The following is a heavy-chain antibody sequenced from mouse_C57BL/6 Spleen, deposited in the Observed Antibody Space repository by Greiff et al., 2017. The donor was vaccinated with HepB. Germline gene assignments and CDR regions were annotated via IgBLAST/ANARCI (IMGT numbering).Heavy chain of an antibody. Sequence: VMLVESGPGLVAPSQSLSISCTVSGFSLTSYGVSWVRQPPGKGLEWLGVIWGDGSTNYHTALISRLSISKDNSKSQVFLKLNSLQTDDTATYYCALTGTGFAYWGQGTLVTVSA. V-gene: IGHV2-3*01. CDR2: IWGDGST. CDR1: GFSLTSYG. CDR3: ALTGTGFAY. J-gene: IGHJ3*01. D-gene: IGHD4-1*01.